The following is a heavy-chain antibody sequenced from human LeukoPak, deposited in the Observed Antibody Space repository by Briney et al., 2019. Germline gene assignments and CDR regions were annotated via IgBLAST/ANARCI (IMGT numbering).Heavy chain of an antibody. CDR2: IHNDGTMG. CDR3: AKEGDEFRGYLDV. Sequence: PGGSLRLSCATSGFTFSRLGMQWVRQAPGKGLEWVAVIHNDGTMGQYGDSVKGRFIISKDFSRNTLYLQMNSLRDDDTAVYYCAKEGDEFRGYLDVWGKGTTVTVSS. CDR1: GFTFSRLG. D-gene: IGHD5-12*01. J-gene: IGHJ6*04. V-gene: IGHV3-30*02.